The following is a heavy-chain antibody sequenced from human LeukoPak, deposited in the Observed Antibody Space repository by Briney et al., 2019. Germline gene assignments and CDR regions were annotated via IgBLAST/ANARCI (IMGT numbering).Heavy chain of an antibody. CDR3: AAEFNRYSSGWYVFDY. V-gene: IGHV1-58*02. CDR2: IVVGSGNT. CDR1: GFTFTSSA. D-gene: IGHD6-19*01. J-gene: IGHJ4*02. Sequence: SVKVSCKASGFTFTSSAMQWVRQARGQRLEWIGWIVVGSGNTNYAQKFQERVTITRDMSTSTAYMELSSLRSEDMAVYYCAAEFNRYSSGWYVFDYWGQGTLVTVSS.